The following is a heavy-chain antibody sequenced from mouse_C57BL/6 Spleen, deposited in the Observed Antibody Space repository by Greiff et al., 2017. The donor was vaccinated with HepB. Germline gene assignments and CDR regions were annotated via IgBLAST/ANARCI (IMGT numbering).Heavy chain of an antibody. CDR3: AREMIYYGFDY. J-gene: IGHJ2*01. CDR2: IYPGSGNT. CDR1: GYTFTDYY. Sequence: VQLQQSGAELVRPGASVKLSCKASGYTFTDYYINWVKQRPGQGLEWIARIYPGSGNTYYNEKFKGKATLTAEKSSSTAYMQLSSLTSEDSAVYFCAREMIYYGFDYWGQGTTLTVSS. D-gene: IGHD2-1*01. V-gene: IGHV1-76*01.